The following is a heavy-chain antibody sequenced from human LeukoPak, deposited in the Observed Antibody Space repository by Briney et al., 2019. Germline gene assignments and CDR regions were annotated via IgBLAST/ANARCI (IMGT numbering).Heavy chain of an antibody. V-gene: IGHV3-53*01. CDR3: ARDFSEYSGSYYSDY. D-gene: IGHD1-26*01. J-gene: IGHJ4*02. CDR1: GFTVSSNY. CDR2: IYSGGST. Sequence: GGSLRLSRAASGFTVSSNYMSWVRQAPGKGLEWVSVIYSGGSTYYADSVKGRFTISRDNSKNTLYLQMNNLRAEDTAVYYCARDFSEYSGSYYSDYWGQGTLVTVSS.